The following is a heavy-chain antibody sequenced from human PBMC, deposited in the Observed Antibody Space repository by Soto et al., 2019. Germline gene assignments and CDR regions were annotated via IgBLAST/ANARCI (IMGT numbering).Heavy chain of an antibody. V-gene: IGHV4-34*01. J-gene: IGHJ4*02. CDR3: ARDGAPAIAARPRAFRPYYFDY. CDR1: GGSFSGYY. D-gene: IGHD6-6*01. Sequence: QVQLQQWGAGLLKPSETLSLTCAVYGGSFSGYYWSWIRQPPGKGLEWIGEINHSGSTNYNPSLKSRVTISVDTSKNQFSLKLSSVTAADTAVYYCARDGAPAIAARPRAFRPYYFDYWGQGTLVTVSS. CDR2: INHSGST.